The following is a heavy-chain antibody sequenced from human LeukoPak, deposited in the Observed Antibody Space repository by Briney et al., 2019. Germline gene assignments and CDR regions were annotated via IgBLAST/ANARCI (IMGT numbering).Heavy chain of an antibody. CDR3: ARPLSYSSSWTSFDY. Sequence: ASVKVSCKASGYTFTSYGISWVRQAPGQGLEWMGWISAYNGNTNYAQKLQGRVTMTTDTSTSTAYMELRSLRSDDTAVYYCARPLSYSSSWTSFDYWGQGTLVTVSS. CDR1: GYTFTSYG. CDR2: ISAYNGNT. V-gene: IGHV1-18*01. J-gene: IGHJ4*02. D-gene: IGHD6-13*01.